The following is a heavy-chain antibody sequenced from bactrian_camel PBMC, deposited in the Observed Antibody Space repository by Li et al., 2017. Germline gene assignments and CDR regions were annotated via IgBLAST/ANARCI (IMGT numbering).Heavy chain of an antibody. V-gene: IGHV3S28*01. CDR2: ITTGGGST. Sequence: QLVESGGGSVQTGGSLRLSCAASGFTFSDYCMGWFRQGPGKDREGIAIITTGGGSTDYRDSVKGRFTISRDNTKNTLSLTMNDLKPEDSAIYYCVTNADSYAVRCGLSQSAYTYWGQGTQVSVS. CDR1: GFTFSDYC. J-gene: IGHJ4*01. D-gene: IGHD3*01. CDR3: VTNADSYAVRCGLSQSAYTY.